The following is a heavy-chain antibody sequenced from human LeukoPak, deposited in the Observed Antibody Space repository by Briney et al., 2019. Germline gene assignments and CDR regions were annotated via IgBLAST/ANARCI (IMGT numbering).Heavy chain of an antibody. D-gene: IGHD6-13*01. V-gene: IGHV3-7*01. CDR1: GFTFSSYC. Sequence: GGSLRLSCAASGFTFSSYCMSWVRQAPGKGLEWVANIKQDGSGKYYVDSVRGRFTISRDNAKNTLYLQMNSLRAEDTAVYYCARGETGAAAGTYYYYMDVWGKGTTVTVSS. CDR2: IKQDGSGK. CDR3: ARGETGAAAGTYYYYMDV. J-gene: IGHJ6*03.